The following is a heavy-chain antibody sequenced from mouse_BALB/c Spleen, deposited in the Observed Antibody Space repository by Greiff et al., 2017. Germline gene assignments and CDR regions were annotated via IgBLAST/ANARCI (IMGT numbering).Heavy chain of an antibody. J-gene: IGHJ4*01. CDR3: ARGHAGNYYAMDY. D-gene: IGHD2-1*01. Sequence: EVKLMESGGGLVQPGGSRKLSCAASGFTFSSFGMHWVRQAPEKGLEWVASISSGGSTYYPDSVTGRFTISRDNARNILYLQMSSLRSEDTAMYYCARGHAGNYYAMDYWGQGTSVTVSS. CDR2: ISSGGST. CDR1: GFTFSSFG. V-gene: IGHV5-6-5*01.